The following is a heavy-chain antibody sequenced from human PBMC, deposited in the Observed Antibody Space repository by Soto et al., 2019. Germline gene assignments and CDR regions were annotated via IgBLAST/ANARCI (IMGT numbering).Heavy chain of an antibody. CDR3: AISRRSGFWSGYYRGAGNWFDP. CDR2: IIPIFGTA. V-gene: IGHV1-69*13. Sequence: SVKVSCKASGGTFSSYAISWVRQAPGQGLEWMGGIIPIFGTANYAQKFQGRVTITADESTSTAYMELSSLRSEDTAVYYCAISRRSGFWSGYYRGAGNWFDPWGQGTLVTVSS. J-gene: IGHJ5*02. D-gene: IGHD3-3*01. CDR1: GGTFSSYA.